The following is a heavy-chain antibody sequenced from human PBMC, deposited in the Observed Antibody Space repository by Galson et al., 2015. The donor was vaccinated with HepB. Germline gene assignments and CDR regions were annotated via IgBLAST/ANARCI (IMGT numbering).Heavy chain of an antibody. V-gene: IGHV5-51*01. D-gene: IGHD3-10*01. CDR3: ARRVTTMVRGDERRYFDL. CDR1: GYSFTSYW. CDR2: IYPGDSDT. Sequence: QSGAEVKKPGESLKISCKGSGYSFTSYWIGWVRQMPGKGLEWMGIIYPGDSDTRYSPSFQGQVTISADKSISTAYLQWSSLKASDTAMYYCARRVTTMVRGDERRYFDLWGRGTLVTVSS. J-gene: IGHJ2*01.